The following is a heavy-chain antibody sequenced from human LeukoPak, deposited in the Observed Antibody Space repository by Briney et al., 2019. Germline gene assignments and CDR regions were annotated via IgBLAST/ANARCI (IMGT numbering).Heavy chain of an antibody. CDR3: AKAQRWLQLEGADY. J-gene: IGHJ4*02. CDR1: GFTFSRYW. D-gene: IGHD5-24*01. V-gene: IGHV3-74*01. Sequence: PGGSLRLSCAASGFTFSRYWMHWVRQAPGKGLVWVSRINSDGSSTYYADSVKGRFTISRDNSKNTLYLQMNSLRAEDTAIYYCAKAQRWLQLEGADYWGQGTLVTVSS. CDR2: INSDGSST.